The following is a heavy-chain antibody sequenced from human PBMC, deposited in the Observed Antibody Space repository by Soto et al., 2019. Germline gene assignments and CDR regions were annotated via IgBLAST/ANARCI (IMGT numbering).Heavy chain of an antibody. CDR1: GGTFSSYA. Sequence: SVKVSCKASGGTFSSYAISWVRQSPGQGLEWMGGIIPIFGTANYAQKFQGRVTITADKSTSTAYMELSSLRSEDTAVYYCARDSTYYYDSSGYYYHDYWGQGTLVTVSS. V-gene: IGHV1-69*06. D-gene: IGHD3-22*01. CDR3: ARDSTYYYDSSGYYYHDY. CDR2: IIPIFGTA. J-gene: IGHJ4*02.